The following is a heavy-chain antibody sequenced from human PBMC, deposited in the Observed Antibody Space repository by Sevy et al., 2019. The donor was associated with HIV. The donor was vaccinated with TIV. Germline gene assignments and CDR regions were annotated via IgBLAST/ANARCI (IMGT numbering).Heavy chain of an antibody. Sequence: GGSLRLSCEASRFTFSDYFMSWIRQAPGKGLEWISYISSAHSATHYSDSVKGRFAISRDNAKNSLYLQMNSLKAEDTAVYFCVGRRYSYAYSWSYSFDYWGQGTLVTVSS. V-gene: IGHV3-11*01. CDR1: RFTFSDYF. D-gene: IGHD5-18*01. J-gene: IGHJ4*01. CDR2: ISSAHSAT. CDR3: VGRRYSYAYSWSYSFDY.